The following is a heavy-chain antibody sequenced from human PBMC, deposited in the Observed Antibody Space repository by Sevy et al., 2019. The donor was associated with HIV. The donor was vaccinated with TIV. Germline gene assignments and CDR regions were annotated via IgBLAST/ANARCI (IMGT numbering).Heavy chain of an antibody. CDR1: GFSFSSYP. Sequence: GGSLRLSCAASGFSFSSYPMNWVRQATGKGLEWVSAIGTAGDTYYPGSVKGRFTISRENAKNSLYLQMNSLRAGDTAVYYCARALGPYFDYWGQGTLVTVSS. D-gene: IGHD3-16*01. V-gene: IGHV3-13*01. J-gene: IGHJ4*02. CDR2: IGTAGDT. CDR3: ARALGPYFDY.